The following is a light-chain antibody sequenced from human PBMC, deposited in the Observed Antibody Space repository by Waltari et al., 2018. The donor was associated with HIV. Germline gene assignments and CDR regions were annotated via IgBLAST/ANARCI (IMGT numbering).Light chain of an antibody. CDR1: QSIGGN. Sequence: DIVLTQSPDVLSVNPTEKVPITCRAIQSIGGNFHWYQQKPDQSPKPLIKYASRSFSGVPSRFSGSGAGTEFTLTISRLEAEDAATYYWHRSSSLPHTFGQWTKLEIK. CDR2: YAS. CDR3: HRSSSLPHT. V-gene: IGKV6-21*01. J-gene: IGKJ2*01.